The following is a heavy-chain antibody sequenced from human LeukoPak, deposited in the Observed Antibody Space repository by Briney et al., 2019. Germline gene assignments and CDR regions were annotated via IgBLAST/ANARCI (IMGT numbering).Heavy chain of an antibody. Sequence: GGSLRLSCAASGFTFSSYGMHWVRQAPGKGLEWVAFIRYDGSNKYCADSVKGRFTISRDNSKNTLYLQMNSLRAEDTAVYYCAKSVLLWFGELAGYYMDVWGKGTTVTVSS. D-gene: IGHD3-10*01. J-gene: IGHJ6*03. CDR2: IRYDGSNK. V-gene: IGHV3-30*02. CDR3: AKSVLLWFGELAGYYMDV. CDR1: GFTFSSYG.